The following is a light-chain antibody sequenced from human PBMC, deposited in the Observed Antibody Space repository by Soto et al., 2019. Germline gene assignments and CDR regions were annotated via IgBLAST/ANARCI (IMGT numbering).Light chain of an antibody. CDR3: SSYTSSSTLV. J-gene: IGLJ2*01. CDR2: AVS. Sequence: QSALTQPASVSGSPGQSITISCTGTSSDVGGYNHVSWYQQHPGKAPKLMIYAVSNRPSGVSNRFSASKSGNTASLTISGLQAEDEADYYCSSYTSSSTLVFGGGTKVIVL. CDR1: SSDVGGYNH. V-gene: IGLV2-14*01.